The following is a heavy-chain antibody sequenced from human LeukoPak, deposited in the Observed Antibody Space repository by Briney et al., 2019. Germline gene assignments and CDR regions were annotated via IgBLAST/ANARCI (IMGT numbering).Heavy chain of an antibody. J-gene: IGHJ4*02. V-gene: IGHV3-21*01. CDR1: GFTFSDAW. CDR3: ARGGIQLWSATFDY. D-gene: IGHD5-18*01. Sequence: GGSLRLSCAASGFTFSDAWMNWVRQAPGKGLEWVSSISSSSSYIYYADSVKGRFTISRDNAKNSLYLQMNSLRAEDTAVYYCARGGIQLWSATFDYWGQGTLVTVSS. CDR2: ISSSSSYI.